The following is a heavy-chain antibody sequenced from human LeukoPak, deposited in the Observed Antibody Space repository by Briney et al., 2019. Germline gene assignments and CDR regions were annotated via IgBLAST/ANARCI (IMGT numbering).Heavy chain of an antibody. CDR3: ARDPGWSSGSTLSYYYMDV. V-gene: IGHV1-2*02. CDR1: GYTFTAYY. Sequence: GASVKVSCKASGYTFTAYYIHWLRQAPGQGLEWMGWINPNSGATKYAQEFQGRVTMTRDTSMSTAYMELSRLRSDDTAVYYCARDPGWSSGSTLSYYYMDVWGKGTTVTISS. CDR2: INPNSGAT. D-gene: IGHD1-26*01. J-gene: IGHJ6*03.